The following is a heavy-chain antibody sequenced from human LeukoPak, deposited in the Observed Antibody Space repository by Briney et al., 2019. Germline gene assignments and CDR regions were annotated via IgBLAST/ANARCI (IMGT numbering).Heavy chain of an antibody. CDR3: ARLFYDSSNVPRPKRAKFGFDI. CDR1: GGSISSGGYY. V-gene: IGHV4-30-2*01. J-gene: IGHJ3*02. Sequence: EPSQTLSLTCTVSGGSISSGGYYWSWIRQPPGKGLEWIGEINHSGSTNYNPSLKSRVTISVDTSKNQFSLKLSSVTAADTAVYYCARLFYDSSNVPRPKRAKFGFDIWGQGTMVTVSS. D-gene: IGHD3-22*01. CDR2: INHSGST.